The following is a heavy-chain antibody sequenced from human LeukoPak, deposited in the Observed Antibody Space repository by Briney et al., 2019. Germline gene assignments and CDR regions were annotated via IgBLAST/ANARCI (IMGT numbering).Heavy chain of an antibody. V-gene: IGHV3-53*01. CDR3: ARDRGLELGSGFDY. J-gene: IGHJ4*02. Sequence: GGSLRLSCVASGFDISYNYVGWVRQAPGKGLEWVSVIHTGGTTHYADSVKGRFTVSKDTSNNTVFLQMNSLRVEDTAVYYCARDRGLELGSGFDYWGQGTLVTVSS. D-gene: IGHD3-10*02. CDR2: IHTGGTT. CDR1: GFDISYNY.